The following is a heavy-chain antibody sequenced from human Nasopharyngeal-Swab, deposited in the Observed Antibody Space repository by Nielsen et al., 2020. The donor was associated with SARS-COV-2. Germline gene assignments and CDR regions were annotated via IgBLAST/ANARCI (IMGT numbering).Heavy chain of an antibody. Sequence: GGSLRLSCAASGFTFSSYAMSWVRQAPGKGLEWVSAISGSGGSTYYADSVTGRFTISRDNSKNTLYLQMNSLRAEDTAVYYCDRSTSWFDAFDIWGQGTMVTVSS. CDR2: ISGSGGST. J-gene: IGHJ3*02. D-gene: IGHD2-2*01. V-gene: IGHV3-23*01. CDR3: DRSTSWFDAFDI. CDR1: GFTFSSYA.